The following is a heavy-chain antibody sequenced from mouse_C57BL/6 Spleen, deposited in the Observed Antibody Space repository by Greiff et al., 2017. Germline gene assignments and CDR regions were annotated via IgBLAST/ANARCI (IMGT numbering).Heavy chain of an antibody. CDR3: ASSDYGSSPAWFAY. Sequence: QVQLQQPGAELVKPGASVKLSCKASGYTFTSYWMHWVKQRPGQGLEWIGMIHPNSGSTNYNEKFKSKATLTVDKSSSTAYMQLSSLTSEDSAVYYCASSDYGSSPAWFAYWGQGTLVTVSA. V-gene: IGHV1-64*01. J-gene: IGHJ3*01. D-gene: IGHD1-1*01. CDR2: IHPNSGST. CDR1: GYTFTSYW.